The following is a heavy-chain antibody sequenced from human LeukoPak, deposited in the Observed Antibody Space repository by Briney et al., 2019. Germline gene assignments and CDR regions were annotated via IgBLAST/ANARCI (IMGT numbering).Heavy chain of an antibody. V-gene: IGHV1-69*05. J-gene: IGHJ4*02. CDR2: IIPIFGTA. D-gene: IGHD5-12*01. CDR1: GGTFSSYA. CDR3: ARVLGGYSGYDLYYFDY. Sequence: WASVKVSCKASGGTFSSYAISWMRQAPGQGLEWMGGIIPIFGTANYAQKFQGRVTITTDESTSTAYMELSSLRSEDTAVYYCARVLGGYSGYDLYYFDYWGQGTLVTVSS.